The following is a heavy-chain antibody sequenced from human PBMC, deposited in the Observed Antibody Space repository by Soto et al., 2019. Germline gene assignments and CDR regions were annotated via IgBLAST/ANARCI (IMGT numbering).Heavy chain of an antibody. CDR1: GGSFSGYY. D-gene: IGHD6-13*01. Sequence: QVQLQQWGAGLLKPSETLSLTCAVYGGSFSGYYWSWIRQPQGKGLEWIGEINHSGSTSYNPSLKSRVTISVDTSKNQFTLKRSSVTAADTAVDYCAGGYSSSWYVFDYWGQGTLVTVSS. CDR2: INHSGST. V-gene: IGHV4-34*01. J-gene: IGHJ4*02. CDR3: AGGYSSSWYVFDY.